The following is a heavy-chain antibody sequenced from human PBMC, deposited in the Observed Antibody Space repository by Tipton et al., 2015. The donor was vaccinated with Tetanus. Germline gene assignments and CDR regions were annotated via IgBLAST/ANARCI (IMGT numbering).Heavy chain of an antibody. J-gene: IGHJ4*02. Sequence: SLRLSCAASGFTFSSYTMSWVRQAPGRGLEWLAMLSDDGRHGSSAESVRGRFTISRDNSMSTLYLQMENLRAEDEAVYYWIRGAGGWVMDYHFDSGGQGTQFAFSS. CDR2: LSDDGRHG. CDR1: GFTFSSYT. V-gene: IGHV3-30*04. CDR3: IRGAGGWVMDYHFDS. D-gene: IGHD3/OR15-3a*01.